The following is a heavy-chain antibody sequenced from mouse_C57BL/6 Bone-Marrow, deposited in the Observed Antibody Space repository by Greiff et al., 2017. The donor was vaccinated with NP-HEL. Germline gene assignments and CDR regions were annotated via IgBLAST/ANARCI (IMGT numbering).Heavy chain of an antibody. Sequence: QVQLQQPGAELVKPGASVKLSCKASGYTFTSYWMQWVKQRPGQGLEWIGEIDPSDSYTNYNQKFKGKATLTVDTSSSTAYMQLSSLTSEDSAVYYCAREGHYDVDYYFDYWGQGTTLTVSS. CDR3: AREGHYDVDYYFDY. D-gene: IGHD2-4*01. CDR2: IDPSDSYT. CDR1: GYTFTSYW. J-gene: IGHJ2*01. V-gene: IGHV1-50*01.